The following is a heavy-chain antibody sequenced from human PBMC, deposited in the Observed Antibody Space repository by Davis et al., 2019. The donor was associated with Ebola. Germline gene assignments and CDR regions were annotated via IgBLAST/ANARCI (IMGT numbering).Heavy chain of an antibody. CDR3: ARGRKVAKMGSWFDP. V-gene: IGHV1-8*01. D-gene: IGHD5-12*01. J-gene: IGHJ5*02. CDR2: MNPNSANT. Sequence: SVKVSCKASGYTFTNYDVHWVRQRTGQGLEWIGWMNPNSANTGYGQKFQGRVTMTRNTSISTAYMELSSLTSEDTAVYYWARGRKVAKMGSWFDPWGQGTLVTVSS. CDR1: GYTFTNYD.